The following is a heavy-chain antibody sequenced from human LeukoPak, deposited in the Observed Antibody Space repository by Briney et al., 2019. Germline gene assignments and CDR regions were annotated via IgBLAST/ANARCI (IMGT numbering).Heavy chain of an antibody. D-gene: IGHD2-15*01. Sequence: GGSLRLSCAASGFTFSSYAMSWVRQAPGKGLEWVSAISGSGGSTYYADSVKGRFTISRDNSKNTLYLQMNSLRAEDTAVYYCAREGYCSGGSCHPDNWFDPWGQGTLVTISS. CDR3: AREGYCSGGSCHPDNWFDP. CDR1: GFTFSSYA. J-gene: IGHJ5*02. CDR2: ISGSGGST. V-gene: IGHV3-23*01.